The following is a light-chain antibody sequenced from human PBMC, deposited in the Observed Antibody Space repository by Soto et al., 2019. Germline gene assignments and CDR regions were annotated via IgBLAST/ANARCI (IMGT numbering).Light chain of an antibody. CDR2: DVS. J-gene: IGLJ1*01. Sequence: QSALTQPASVSGSPGQSITISCTGTSSDVGGYNYVSWYQQHPGKAPKLMIYDVSNRPSGVSNRFSGSKSGNTASLTISGLQAEDEADYYCSSYTSSSIYVFATGTKVTAL. CDR3: SSYTSSSIYV. V-gene: IGLV2-14*01. CDR1: SSDVGGYNY.